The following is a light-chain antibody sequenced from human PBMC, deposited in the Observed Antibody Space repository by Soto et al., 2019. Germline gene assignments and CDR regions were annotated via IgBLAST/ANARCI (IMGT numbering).Light chain of an antibody. J-gene: IGLJ1*01. Sequence: QSVLTQPPSASGTPGQRVTISCSGSSSNIGSNTVNWYQQLPGTAPKLLIYSNKQRPSGVPDRFSGSKSGTSASLAISGLQSEDEADYYCAAWDDSLNGPYVFGTGTKLTVL. CDR2: SNK. CDR3: AAWDDSLNGPYV. V-gene: IGLV1-44*01. CDR1: SSNIGSNT.